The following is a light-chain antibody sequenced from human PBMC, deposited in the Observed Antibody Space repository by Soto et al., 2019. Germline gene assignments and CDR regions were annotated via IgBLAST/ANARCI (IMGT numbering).Light chain of an antibody. Sequence: DIVLTQSPGTLSLSPGDRATLSCRASQSFSTSYLAWYQQKPGQAPRLLIYGASSRATGIPDRFSGSGSGTDFTLTISGLEPEDFAVYYCQQYGNSRGTFGQGTKVEIK. CDR1: QSFSTSY. J-gene: IGKJ1*01. CDR2: GAS. V-gene: IGKV3-20*01. CDR3: QQYGNSRGT.